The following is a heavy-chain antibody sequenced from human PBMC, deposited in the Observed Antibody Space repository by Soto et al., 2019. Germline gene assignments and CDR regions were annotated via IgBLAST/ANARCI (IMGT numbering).Heavy chain of an antibody. CDR2: INPSGGST. V-gene: IGHV1-46*01. J-gene: IGHJ6*02. CDR1: GYTFTSYY. CDR3: ARESSSWYALDV. Sequence: SVKVCCKASGYTFTSYYMHWVRQAPGQGLEWMGIINPSGGSTSYAQKFQGRVTMTRDTSTSTVYMELSSLRSEDTAVYYCARESSSWYALDVWGQGTTVTVSS. D-gene: IGHD6-13*01.